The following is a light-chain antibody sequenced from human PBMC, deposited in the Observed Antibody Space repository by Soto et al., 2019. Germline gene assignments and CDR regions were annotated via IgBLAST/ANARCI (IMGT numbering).Light chain of an antibody. J-gene: IGLJ1*01. V-gene: IGLV2-23*01. CDR2: EGN. CDR3: CSYAGSGTYV. Sequence: QSVLTQCASVSGSPGQAITISCAGTNSDVGSYNFVCWLQQHAGKAPKLMIYEGNKRPSGVSNRFSGSKSGNTASLTISGLQTEDEADYYCCSYAGSGTYVFGTGTKVTVL. CDR1: NSDVGSYNF.